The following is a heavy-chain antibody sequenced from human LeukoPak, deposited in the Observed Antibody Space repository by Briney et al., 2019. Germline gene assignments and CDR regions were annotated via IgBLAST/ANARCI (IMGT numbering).Heavy chain of an antibody. Sequence: PGGSLRLSCAASRFTLADYAMHWVRQPPGKGLEWVSSITWSSESIDYKDSVKGRFTISRDIAKNSLYLQMNSLRPEDTAVYYCAREMATPNDYWGQGTLVTVSS. D-gene: IGHD5-24*01. CDR3: AREMATPNDY. V-gene: IGHV3-9*01. J-gene: IGHJ4*02. CDR1: RFTLADYA. CDR2: ITWSSESI.